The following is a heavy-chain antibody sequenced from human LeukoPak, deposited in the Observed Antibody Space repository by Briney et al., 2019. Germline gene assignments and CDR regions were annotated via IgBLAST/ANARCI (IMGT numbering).Heavy chain of an antibody. Sequence: GGSLRLSCAASGFTFSSYSMNWVRQAPGKGLEWVSSISSSSSYIYYADSVKGRFTISRDNAKNSLYLQMNSLRAEDTAVYYCARDSGDSSGYYDAFDIWGQGTMVTVSS. CDR1: GFTFSSYS. J-gene: IGHJ3*02. V-gene: IGHV3-21*01. D-gene: IGHD3-22*01. CDR3: ARDSGDSSGYYDAFDI. CDR2: ISSSSSYI.